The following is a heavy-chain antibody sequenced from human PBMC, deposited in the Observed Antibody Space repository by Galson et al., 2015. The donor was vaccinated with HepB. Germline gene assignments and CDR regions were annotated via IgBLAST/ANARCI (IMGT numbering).Heavy chain of an antibody. Sequence: LSLTCTVSGDSISSYYWSWIRQPPGKRLEYIGHIYYSGTTYYIPSLKSRVTISVDTSKNQFSLNLRSVTAADSAVYYCARAGVDWYGMDVWGQGTTVTVSS. CDR1: GDSISSYY. CDR3: ARAGVDWYGMDV. J-gene: IGHJ6*02. CDR2: IYYSGTT. V-gene: IGHV4-59*01. D-gene: IGHD2-21*01.